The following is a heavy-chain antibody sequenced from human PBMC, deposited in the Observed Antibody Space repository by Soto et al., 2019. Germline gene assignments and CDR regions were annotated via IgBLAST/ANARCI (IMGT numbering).Heavy chain of an antibody. CDR1: GYTFSSYS. J-gene: IGHJ3*02. CDR3: ANTYCSGGSFYYLGAFDI. Sequence: EVQLVESGGGLVKPGGSLRLSCAASGYTFSSYSMNWVRQAPGKGLEWVSSISSSSSYIYYADSVKGRFTISRDNAKNSLYLQMNSLRAEDMAVYYCANTYCSGGSFYYLGAFDIWGQGTMVTVSS. D-gene: IGHD2-15*01. V-gene: IGHV3-21*01. CDR2: ISSSSSYI.